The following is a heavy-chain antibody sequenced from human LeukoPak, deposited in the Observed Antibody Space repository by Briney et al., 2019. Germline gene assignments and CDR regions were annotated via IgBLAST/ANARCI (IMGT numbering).Heavy chain of an antibody. CDR3: ATDRAWFDP. V-gene: IGHV3-15*01. CDR2: IKSKIGGATS. D-gene: IGHD3-10*01. CDR1: GITFSTAW. Sequence: PGGALTLSCAASGITFSTAWMSWFRQAPGKGVEGVGRIKSKIGGATSDYAAPGRDRFTISRDDTKNTLYLQMNSLKTEDTAVYYCATDRAWFDPWGQGTLVTVSS. J-gene: IGHJ5*02.